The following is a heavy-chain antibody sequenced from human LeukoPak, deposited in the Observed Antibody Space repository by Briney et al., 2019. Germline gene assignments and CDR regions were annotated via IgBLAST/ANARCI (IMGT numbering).Heavy chain of an antibody. D-gene: IGHD6-13*01. CDR1: GYSFTSYY. J-gene: IGHJ4*02. Sequence: ASVKVSCKASGYSFTSYYMHWVRQAPGQGLEWMGIINPSGGSTSYAQKFQGRVTMTRDTSTSTVYMGLSSLRSEDTAVYYCASRPGVSAGPLDYWGQGTLVTVSS. CDR3: ASRPGVSAGPLDY. CDR2: INPSGGST. V-gene: IGHV1-46*01.